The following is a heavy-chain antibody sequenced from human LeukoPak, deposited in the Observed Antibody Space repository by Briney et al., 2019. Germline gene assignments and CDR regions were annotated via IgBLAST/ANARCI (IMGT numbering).Heavy chain of an antibody. CDR3: ARGVPTYYYDSSGYYPGY. D-gene: IGHD3-22*01. CDR2: MNPNSGNT. V-gene: IGHV1-8*01. CDR1: GYTFTSYD. Sequence: EASVKVSCKASGYTFTSYDINWVRQATGQGLEWMGWMNPNSGNTGYAQKFQGRVTKTRNTSISTAYMELSSLRSEDTAVYYCARGVPTYYYDSSGYYPGYWGQGTLVTVSS. J-gene: IGHJ4*02.